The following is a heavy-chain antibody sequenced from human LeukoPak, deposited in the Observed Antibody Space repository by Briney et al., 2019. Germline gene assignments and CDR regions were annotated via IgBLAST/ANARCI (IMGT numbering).Heavy chain of an antibody. CDR1: GFTFSSYA. CDR3: ARAPARRHYYYYGMDV. Sequence: GGSLRLSCAASGFTFSSYAMSWVRQAPGKGLEWVSVIYSGGSTYYADSVKGRFTISRDNSKNTLYLQMNSLRAEDTAVYYCARAPARRHYYYYGMDVWGQGTTVTVSS. CDR2: IYSGGST. V-gene: IGHV3-53*01. J-gene: IGHJ6*02.